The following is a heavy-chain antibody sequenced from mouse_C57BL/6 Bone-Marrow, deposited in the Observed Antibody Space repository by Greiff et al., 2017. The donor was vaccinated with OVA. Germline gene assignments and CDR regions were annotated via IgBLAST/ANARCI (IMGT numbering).Heavy chain of an antibody. V-gene: IGHV1-47*01. CDR1: GYTFTTYP. Sequence: QVHVKQSGAELVKPGASVKMSCKASGYTFTTYPIEWMKQNHGKSLEWIGNFHPYNDDTKYNEKFKGKATLTVEKSSSTVYLELSRLTSDDSAVYYCASDYSIWYFDVWGTGTTVTVSS. D-gene: IGHD2-5*01. CDR2: FHPYNDDT. J-gene: IGHJ1*03. CDR3: ASDYSIWYFDV.